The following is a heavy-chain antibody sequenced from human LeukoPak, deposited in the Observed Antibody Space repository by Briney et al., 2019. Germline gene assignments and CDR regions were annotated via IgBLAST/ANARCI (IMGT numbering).Heavy chain of an antibody. V-gene: IGHV4-34*01. J-gene: IGHJ4*02. CDR3: ASVDYNWNYFHF. D-gene: IGHD1-20*01. CDR2: INHSGST. CDR1: GGSFSGYY. Sequence: SETLSLTCAVYGGSFSGYYWSWIRQPPGKGLEWIGEINHSGSTYYNPSLKGRVTISADTSKNQFSLKLSSVTATDTAVYYCASVDYNWNYFHFWGQGTLVTVSS.